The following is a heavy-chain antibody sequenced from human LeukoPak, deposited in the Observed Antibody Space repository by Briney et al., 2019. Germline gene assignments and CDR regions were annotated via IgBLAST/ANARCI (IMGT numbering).Heavy chain of an antibody. CDR1: GGSISSYY. D-gene: IGHD3-3*01. CDR2: IYYSGST. J-gene: IGHJ4*02. V-gene: IGHV4-59*01. CDR3: ARTGRFLEWASDY. Sequence: SETLSLTCTVSGGSISSYYWSWIRQPPGKGLEWIGYIYYSGSTNYNPSLKSRVTISVDTSKNQFSLKLSSVTAADTAVYYCARTGRFLEWASDYWGQGTMVTVSS.